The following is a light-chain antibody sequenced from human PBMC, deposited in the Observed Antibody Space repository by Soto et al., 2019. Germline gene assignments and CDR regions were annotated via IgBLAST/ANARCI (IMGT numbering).Light chain of an antibody. Sequence: DIQMTQSPSSLSASVGDRVTLTCQASQDIRNYLNWYQQKPGKAPKLLIYDASNLETGVPSRFSGSGSGTDFTLTISCLQSEDFATYYCQQYYSFPLTFGGGTKVEIK. CDR2: DAS. CDR3: QQYYSFPLT. J-gene: IGKJ4*01. CDR1: QDIRNY. V-gene: IGKV1-33*01.